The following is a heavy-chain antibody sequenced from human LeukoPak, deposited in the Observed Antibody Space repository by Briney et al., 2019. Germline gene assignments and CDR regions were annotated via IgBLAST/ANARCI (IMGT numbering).Heavy chain of an antibody. CDR1: GGSISSGGYY. V-gene: IGHV4-31*03. Sequence: SETLSLTCTVSGGSISSGGYYWSWIRQHPGKGPEWIGYIHHGGSTYYNPSLKSRVSISVDTSMNQFSLNLTSVTAADTAIYFCARVVGDYFDYWGQGTLVTVSS. CDR2: IHHGGST. D-gene: IGHD1-26*01. J-gene: IGHJ4*02. CDR3: ARVVGDYFDY.